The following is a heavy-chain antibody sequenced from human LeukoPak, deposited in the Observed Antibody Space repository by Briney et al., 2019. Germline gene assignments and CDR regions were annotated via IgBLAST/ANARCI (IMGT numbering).Heavy chain of an antibody. D-gene: IGHD2-2*02. CDR3: AKGCSTISCYTSEY. CDR1: GFTFSNYA. V-gene: IGHV3-23*01. CDR2: ISGSGSNT. J-gene: IGHJ4*02. Sequence: PGGSLRLSCAASGFTFSNYAMSWVRQAPGKGLEWVSAISGSGSNTYYADSVKGRFTISRDNSKNTLYLQMNSLRAEDTALYYCAKGCSTISCYTSEYWGQGTLVTVSS.